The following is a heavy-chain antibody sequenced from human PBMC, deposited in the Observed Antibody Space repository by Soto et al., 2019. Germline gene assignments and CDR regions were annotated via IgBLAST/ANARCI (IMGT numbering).Heavy chain of an antibody. J-gene: IGHJ4*02. V-gene: IGHV1-69*01. CDR1: GGTFSRHA. CDR3: ARGWGYDSNDYYYAY. CDR2: IIPIFGTA. D-gene: IGHD3-22*01. Sequence: QVQLMQSGAEVRKPGSSVKVSCKASGGTFSRHAISWVRLAPGQGLEWVGGIIPIFGTANHAQKFQGRVTIIADESTSTVYMELSSLRSEDTAMYYCARGWGYDSNDYYYAYWGQGTLVIVSS.